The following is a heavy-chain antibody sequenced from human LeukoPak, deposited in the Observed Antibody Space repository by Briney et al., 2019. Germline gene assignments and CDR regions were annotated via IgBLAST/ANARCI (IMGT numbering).Heavy chain of an antibody. V-gene: IGHV4-30-4*01. CDR2: IYYSGST. CDR3: ASITYGSGSYYVFDY. Sequence: SETLSLTCTVSGGSISSGDCYWSWIRQPPGKGLEWIGYIYYSGSTYYNPSLKSRVIISVDTSKNQFSLKLSSVTAADTAVYYCASITYGSGSYYVFDYWGQGTLVTVSS. CDR1: GGSISSGDCY. J-gene: IGHJ4*02. D-gene: IGHD3-10*01.